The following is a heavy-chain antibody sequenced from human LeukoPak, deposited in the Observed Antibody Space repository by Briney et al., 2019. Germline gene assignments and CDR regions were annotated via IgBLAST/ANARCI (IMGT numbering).Heavy chain of an antibody. CDR3: AKPRDSIVGTTTPTRLATLDI. D-gene: IGHD1-26*01. V-gene: IGHV3-23*01. CDR2: ISGSGGST. CDR1: GFTFSSYA. J-gene: IGHJ3*02. Sequence: PGGSLRLSCAASGFTFSSYAMSWVRQAPGKGLEWVSVISGSGGSTYYADSVKGRFTISRDNSKNTLYLQMNNLRAEDTAVYYCAKPRDSIVGTTTPTRLATLDIWGQGTMVTVSS.